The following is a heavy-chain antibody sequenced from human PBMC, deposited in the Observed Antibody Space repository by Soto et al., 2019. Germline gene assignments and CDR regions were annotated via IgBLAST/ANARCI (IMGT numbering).Heavy chain of an antibody. CDR3: ARPTREGYCSSTSCYDYYYGMDV. CDR1: GGTFSSYA. CDR2: IIPIFGTA. Sequence: QVQLVQSGAEVKKPGSSVKVSCTASGGTFSSYAISWVRQAPGQGLEWMGGIIPIFGTANYAQKFQGRVTITADESTSTAYMELSSLRSEDTAVYYCARPTREGYCSSTSCYDYYYGMDVWGQGTTVTVSS. J-gene: IGHJ6*02. D-gene: IGHD2-2*01. V-gene: IGHV1-69*01.